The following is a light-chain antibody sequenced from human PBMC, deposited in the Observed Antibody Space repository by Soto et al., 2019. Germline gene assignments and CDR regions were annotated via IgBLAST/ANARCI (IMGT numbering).Light chain of an antibody. Sequence: DIQMTQSPSTLSASVGDRVTITCRASQSITTWLAWYQQKPGKAPKLLIYKAINLQSGVPSRFSGSGSGTEFTLTSSSLQPDDFGTYYCQRYNDYQYAFGQGTKLDMK. V-gene: IGKV1-5*03. J-gene: IGKJ2*01. CDR1: QSITTW. CDR2: KAI. CDR3: QRYNDYQYA.